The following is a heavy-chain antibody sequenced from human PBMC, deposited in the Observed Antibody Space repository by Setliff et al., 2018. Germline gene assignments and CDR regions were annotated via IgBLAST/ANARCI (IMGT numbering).Heavy chain of an antibody. CDR3: ARAPAHDYADYMFMTTMGYYFDY. D-gene: IGHD4-17*01. CDR1: GFTFSTYW. CDR2: IKQDGSDK. Sequence: GSLRLSCATSGFTFSTYWMSWVRQAPGKGLEWVANIKQDGSDKYYVDSVKGRFTISRDNAKNSLYLQMNSLRAEDTAVYYCARAPAHDYADYMFMTTMGYYFDYWGQGTLVTVSS. J-gene: IGHJ4*02. V-gene: IGHV3-7*01.